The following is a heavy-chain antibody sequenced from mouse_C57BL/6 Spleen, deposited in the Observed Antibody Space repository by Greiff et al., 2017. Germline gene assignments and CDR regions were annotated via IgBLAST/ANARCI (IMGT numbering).Heavy chain of an antibody. J-gene: IGHJ4*01. CDR2: FDPNSGGT. D-gene: IGHD2-12*01. CDR1: GYTFTSYW. CDR3: ARDHYTPMDD. V-gene: IGHV1-72*01. Sequence: QVQLQQPGAELVKPGASVKLSCKASGYTFTSYWMHWVKQRPGRGLEWIGRFDPNSGGTKYNEKFKSKATLTVDKPSSTAYMQLSSLTSEDAAVYYCARDHYTPMDDWGQGTSVTVSS.